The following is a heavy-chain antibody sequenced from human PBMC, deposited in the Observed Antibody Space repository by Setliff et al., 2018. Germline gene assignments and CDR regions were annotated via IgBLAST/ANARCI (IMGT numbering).Heavy chain of an antibody. D-gene: IGHD3-10*01. CDR1: GYSFTGYY. J-gene: IGHJ4*02. CDR3: ARDLIARGLAY. Sequence: SCKTSGYSFTGYYMHWVRQAPGQGLEWVSLLFDDGSTYYADSVKGRFTVSRDNSRNTAFLQMNRVRPEDSGLYHCARDLIARGLAYWGQGTLVTVSS. V-gene: IGHV3-NL1*01. CDR2: LFDDGST.